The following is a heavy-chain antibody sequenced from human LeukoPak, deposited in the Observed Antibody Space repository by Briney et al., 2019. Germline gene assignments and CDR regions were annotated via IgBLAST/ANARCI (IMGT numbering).Heavy chain of an antibody. J-gene: IGHJ4*02. V-gene: IGHV1-46*01. Sequence: ASVKVSCKASGYTFITRYLHWVRQAPGHGLEWMGLVNPGGGSTTYALKFEGRVTMTRETSTSTVYMELSSLSSDDTAVYYRAREATTSQFDYWGQGTLVTVSS. D-gene: IGHD4-17*01. CDR2: VNPGGGST. CDR1: GYTFITRY. CDR3: AREATTSQFDY.